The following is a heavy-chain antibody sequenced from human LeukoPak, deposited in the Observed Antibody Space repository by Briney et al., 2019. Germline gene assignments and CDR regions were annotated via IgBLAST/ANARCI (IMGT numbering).Heavy chain of an antibody. CDR3: AKAGLTTVTTRHFDY. D-gene: IGHD4-17*01. V-gene: IGHV3-30*18. CDR1: GFTFSSYG. Sequence: GGSLRLSCAASGFTFSSYGTHWVRQAPGKGLEGVAVISYDGSNKYYADSVKGRFTISRDNSKNTLYLQMNSLRAEDTAVYYCAKAGLTTVTTRHFDYWGQGTLVTVSS. CDR2: ISYDGSNK. J-gene: IGHJ4*02.